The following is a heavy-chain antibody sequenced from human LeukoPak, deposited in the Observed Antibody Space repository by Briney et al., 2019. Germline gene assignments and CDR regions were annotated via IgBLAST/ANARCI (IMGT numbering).Heavy chain of an antibody. J-gene: IGHJ4*02. V-gene: IGHV1-69*13. CDR2: IIPIFGTA. Sequence: SVKVSCKASGGTFSSYAISWVRQAPGQGLEWMRGIIPIFGTANYAQKFQGRVTITADESTSTAYMELSSLRSEDTAVYYCASAHDYGDYEYYFDYWGQGTLVTVSS. D-gene: IGHD4-17*01. CDR1: GGTFSSYA. CDR3: ASAHDYGDYEYYFDY.